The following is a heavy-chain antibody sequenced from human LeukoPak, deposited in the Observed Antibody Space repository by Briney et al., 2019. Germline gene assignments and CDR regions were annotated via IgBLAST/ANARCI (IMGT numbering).Heavy chain of an antibody. CDR1: GGSISSYY. Sequence: SETLSLTCTVSGGSISSYYWSWIRQPAGKGLEWIGRIYNSGSTTYNPSLKSRVTMSVDKSKNQLSLKLSSVTAADTAMYYCARGAYHYGSGSYYFDYWGQGTLVTVSS. J-gene: IGHJ4*02. D-gene: IGHD3-10*01. CDR3: ARGAYHYGSGSYYFDY. V-gene: IGHV4-4*07. CDR2: IYNSGST.